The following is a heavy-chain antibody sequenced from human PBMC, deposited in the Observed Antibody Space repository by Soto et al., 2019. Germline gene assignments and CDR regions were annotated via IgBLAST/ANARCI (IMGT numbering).Heavy chain of an antibody. V-gene: IGHV4-31*03. CDR1: GGSINSGGYY. CDR3: ANSLGISGNYPVKFDP. CDR2: IYYSGST. Sequence: PSETLSLTCTVSGGSINSGGYYWNWIRQHPGKGLEWIGYIYYSGSTYYNPSLKSRVTLSVDTSKNQFSLRLSSVTAADTAVYYCANSLGISGNYPVKFDPWGQGTLVTVSS. D-gene: IGHD3-10*01. J-gene: IGHJ5*02.